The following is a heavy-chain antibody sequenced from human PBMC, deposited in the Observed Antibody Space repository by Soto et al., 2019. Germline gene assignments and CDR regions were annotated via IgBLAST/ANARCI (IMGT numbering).Heavy chain of an antibody. CDR2: ISWNSGSI. V-gene: IGHV3-9*01. D-gene: IGHD4-4*01. J-gene: IGHJ6*03. CDR3: AKGATTVTHYYYYYMDV. Sequence: GGSLRLSCAASGFTFDDYAMHWVRQAPGKGLEWVSGISWNSGSIGYADSVKGRFTISRDNAKNSLYLQMNSLRAEDTALYYCAKGATTVTHYYYYYMDVWGKGTTVTVSS. CDR1: GFTFDDYA.